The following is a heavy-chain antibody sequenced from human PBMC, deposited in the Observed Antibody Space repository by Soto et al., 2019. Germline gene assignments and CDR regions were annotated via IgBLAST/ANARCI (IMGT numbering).Heavy chain of an antibody. CDR2: INSDGSST. V-gene: IGHV3-74*01. Sequence: VPLVESGGGLVQPGGSLRLSCAASGFPFRSYWMHWVRQAPGKGLVWVSRINSDGSSTRYADSVKGRFTISRDNAKNTLYLQMNSLRAEDTAVYYCVRTSLGVAAATREDYWGQGTLVTVSS. D-gene: IGHD2-15*01. CDR3: VRTSLGVAAATREDY. CDR1: GFPFRSYW. J-gene: IGHJ4*02.